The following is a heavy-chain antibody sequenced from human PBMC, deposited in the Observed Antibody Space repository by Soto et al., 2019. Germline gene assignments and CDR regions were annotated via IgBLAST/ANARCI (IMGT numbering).Heavy chain of an antibody. Sequence: GRSLRLSCVASGFTFSSFRMNWVRQAPGKGLEWVSSISGSGSSIYYADSVKARFTISREKAKDSLYLQMNSLRAEDTAVYYCARDLSMLRPYYYYGMDVWGQGTTVIVSS. CDR2: ISGSGSSI. CDR3: ARDLSMLRPYYYYGMDV. CDR1: GFTFSSFR. J-gene: IGHJ6*02. V-gene: IGHV3-21*01. D-gene: IGHD2-8*01.